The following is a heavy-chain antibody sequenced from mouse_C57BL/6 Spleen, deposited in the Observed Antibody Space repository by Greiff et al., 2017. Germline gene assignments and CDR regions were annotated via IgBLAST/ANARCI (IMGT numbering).Heavy chain of an antibody. CDR2: IYPGGGYT. D-gene: IGHD2-2*01. Sequence: VKLQESGAELVRPGTSVKMSCKASGYTFTNYWIGWAKQRPGHGLEWIGDIYPGGGYTNYNEKFKGKATLTADKSSSTAYMQFSSLTSEDSAIYYCARADGYDENYFDYWGQGTTLTVSS. J-gene: IGHJ2*01. V-gene: IGHV1-63*01. CDR3: ARADGYDENYFDY. CDR1: GYTFTNYW.